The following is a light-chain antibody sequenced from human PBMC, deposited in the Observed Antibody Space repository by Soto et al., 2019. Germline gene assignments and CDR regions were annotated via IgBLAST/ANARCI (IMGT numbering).Light chain of an antibody. Sequence: DIQMTQSPSAVSASVGDTVIITCRASQSISNHLNWYQQKPGKAPKLLIFAASSLQSGVPSRFSGSRSGPDFTLTISSLQPEDFATYYCQQSYSSPPTFGQGTKVEIK. CDR3: QQSYSSPPT. CDR2: AAS. CDR1: QSISNH. V-gene: IGKV1-39*01. J-gene: IGKJ1*01.